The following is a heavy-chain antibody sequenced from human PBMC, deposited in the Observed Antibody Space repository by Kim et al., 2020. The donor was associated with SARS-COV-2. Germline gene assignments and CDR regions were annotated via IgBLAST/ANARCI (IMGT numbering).Heavy chain of an antibody. CDR3: VRGPDYDI. CDR2: IGTAGDT. CDR1: GFTFSRND. D-gene: IGHD3-16*01. V-gene: IGHV3-13*04. Sequence: GGSLRLSCAASGFTFSRNDMHWVRQATGKGLEWVSAIGTAGDTYYSGSVRGRFTISREDAKNSLYLQMNSLRAGDTAVYYCVRGPDYDIWGQGTVVTVSS. J-gene: IGHJ3*02.